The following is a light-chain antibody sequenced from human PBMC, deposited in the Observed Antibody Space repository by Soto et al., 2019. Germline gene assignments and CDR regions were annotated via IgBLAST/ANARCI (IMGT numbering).Light chain of an antibody. CDR1: SSDVGAYDY. CDR3: SSYAISSTPLYV. V-gene: IGLV2-14*03. J-gene: IGLJ1*01. CDR2: AVS. Sequence: LTQPASVSGSPGQSIAISCTGTSSDVGAYDYVSWYQHHPGKAPKLMIYAVSNRPSGVSNRFSGSKSGNTASLTISGLQAEDEADYYCSSYAISSTPLYVFGTGTKVTVL.